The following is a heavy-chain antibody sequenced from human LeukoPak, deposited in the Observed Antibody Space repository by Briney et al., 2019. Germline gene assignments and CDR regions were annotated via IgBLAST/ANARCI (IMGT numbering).Heavy chain of an antibody. V-gene: IGHV3-30*02. CDR3: AKDEYYYDSSGYSADY. Sequence: PGGSLRLSCAASGFTFSRYGMHWVRQAPGKGLEWVAVIWYDGSNKYYADSVKGRFTISRDNSKNTLYLQMNSLRAEDTAVYYCAKDEYYYDSSGYSADYWGQGTLVTVSS. CDR2: IWYDGSNK. CDR1: GFTFSRYG. D-gene: IGHD3-22*01. J-gene: IGHJ4*02.